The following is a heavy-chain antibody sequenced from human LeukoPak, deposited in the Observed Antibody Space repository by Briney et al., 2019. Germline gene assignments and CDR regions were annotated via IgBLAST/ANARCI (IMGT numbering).Heavy chain of an antibody. CDR2: ISGGAEDT. Sequence: GGSLRLSCAASGFTFTSYAMSWIRQAPGKGLEWVSAISGGAEDTYYPDSVKGRFTVSRDNSRNTLYLQMNSLRAEDAAVYYCAKHGGSNWGQGTLVTVSS. V-gene: IGHV3-23*01. CDR3: AKHGGSN. D-gene: IGHD2-15*01. J-gene: IGHJ4*02. CDR1: GFTFTSYA.